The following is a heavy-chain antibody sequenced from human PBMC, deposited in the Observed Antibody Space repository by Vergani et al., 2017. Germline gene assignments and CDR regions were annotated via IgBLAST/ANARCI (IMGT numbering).Heavy chain of an antibody. CDR2: ISGSGGST. J-gene: IGHJ4*02. V-gene: IGHV3-23*01. Sequence: EVQLLESGGGLVQPGGSLRLSCAASGFTFSSYAMSWVRQAPGKGLEWVSAISGSGGSTYYADSVKGRFTISRDNSKNTLHLQMNSLRVEDTAVYYCAKVSGDCSSTSCLNDYFDYWGQGTLVTVSS. CDR1: GFTFSSYA. CDR3: AKVSGDCSSTSCLNDYFDY. D-gene: IGHD2-2*01.